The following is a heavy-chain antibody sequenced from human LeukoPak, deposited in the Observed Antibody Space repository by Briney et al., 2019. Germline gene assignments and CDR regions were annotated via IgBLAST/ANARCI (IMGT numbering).Heavy chain of an antibody. J-gene: IGHJ4*02. CDR2: ISSSGSTI. V-gene: IGHV3-11*04. D-gene: IGHD3-22*01. CDR1: GFTFSDYY. Sequence: GGSLRLSCAASGFTFSDYYMSWNRQAPGKGLEWVSYISSSGSTIYYADSVKGRFTISRDNAKNSLYLQMNSLRAEDTAVYYCARDPPEENYYDSSGYSFYFDYWGQGTLVTVSS. CDR3: ARDPPEENYYDSSGYSFYFDY.